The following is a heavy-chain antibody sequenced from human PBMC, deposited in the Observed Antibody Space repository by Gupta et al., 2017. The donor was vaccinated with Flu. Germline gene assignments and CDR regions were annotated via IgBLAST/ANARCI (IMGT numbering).Heavy chain of an antibody. CDR3: ARGTYSSSWSSNFDS. J-gene: IGHJ4*02. Sequence: YFWSWIRQSPGKGLELIGEINRSGSTTYNPSLERRVTISVDASKSQFFLKVTSVTAADTAIYYCARGTYSSSWSSNFDSWGQGTLVTVSS. D-gene: IGHD6-13*01. CDR2: INRSGST. CDR1: YF. V-gene: IGHV4-34*01.